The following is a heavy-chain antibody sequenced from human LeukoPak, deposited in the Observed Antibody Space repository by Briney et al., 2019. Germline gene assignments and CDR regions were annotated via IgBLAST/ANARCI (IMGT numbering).Heavy chain of an antibody. CDR3: AKDTGGYSSGHFDY. D-gene: IGHD6-19*01. V-gene: IGHV3-9*03. J-gene: IGHJ4*02. CDR2: ISWNSGSI. CDR1: GFTFDDYA. Sequence: PGGSLRLSCAASGFTFDDYAMHWVRQAPGKGLEWVSGISWNSGSIGYADSVKGRFTISRDNAKNSLYLQMNSLRAEDMALYYCAKDTGGYSSGHFDYWGQGTLVTVSS.